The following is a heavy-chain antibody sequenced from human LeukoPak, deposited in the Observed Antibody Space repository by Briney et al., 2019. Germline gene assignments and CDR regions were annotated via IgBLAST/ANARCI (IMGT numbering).Heavy chain of an antibody. V-gene: IGHV1-69*05. CDR2: IIPIFGTA. Sequence: SVKISCKASGGTFSSYAISWVRQAPGQGLEWMGGIIPIFGTANYAQKFQGRVTITTDESTSTAYMELSSLRSEDTAVYYCAGTYYYDSSSFDAFDIWGQGTMVTVSS. D-gene: IGHD3-22*01. J-gene: IGHJ3*02. CDR1: GGTFSSYA. CDR3: AGTYYYDSSSFDAFDI.